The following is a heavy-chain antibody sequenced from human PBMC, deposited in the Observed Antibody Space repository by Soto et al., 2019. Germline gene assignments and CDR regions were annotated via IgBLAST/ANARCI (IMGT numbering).Heavy chain of an antibody. V-gene: IGHV1-69*06. Sequence: GASVKVSCKASGGTFSSYAISWVRQAPGQGLEWMGGIIPIFGTANYAQKFQGRVTITADKSTSTAYMELSSLRSEDTAVYYCARGDCSSTSCLWSWFDPWGQGTLVTVSS. D-gene: IGHD2-2*01. CDR2: IIPIFGTA. CDR1: GGTFSSYA. J-gene: IGHJ5*02. CDR3: ARGDCSSTSCLWSWFDP.